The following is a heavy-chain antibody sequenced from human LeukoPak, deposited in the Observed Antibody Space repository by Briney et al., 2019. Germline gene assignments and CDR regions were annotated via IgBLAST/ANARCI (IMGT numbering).Heavy chain of an antibody. Sequence: GGSLRLSCAASGFTFSSYSMNWVRQAPGKGLEWVSYISSSSSTIYYADSVKGRLTISRDNAKNSLYLQMNSLRAEDTAVYYCASLESYDYVWGSNRPVTTIPWGQGTLVTVSS. CDR1: GFTFSSYS. J-gene: IGHJ5*02. V-gene: IGHV3-48*01. CDR3: ASLESYDYVWGSNRPVTTIP. D-gene: IGHD3-16*02. CDR2: ISSSSSTI.